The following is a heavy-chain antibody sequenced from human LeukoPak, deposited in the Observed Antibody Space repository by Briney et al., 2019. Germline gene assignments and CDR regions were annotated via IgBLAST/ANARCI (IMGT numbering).Heavy chain of an antibody. CDR3: ARGIPTTIAGSAFDI. V-gene: IGHV1-69*05. CDR1: GGTFSSYA. Sequence: SVTVSCKASGGTFSSYAISWVRQAPGQGLEWMGGIIPIFGTANYAQKFQGRVTITTDESTSTAYMELSSLRSEDTAVYYCARGIPTTIAGSAFDIWGQGTMVTVSS. CDR2: IIPIFGTA. J-gene: IGHJ3*02. D-gene: IGHD6-13*01.